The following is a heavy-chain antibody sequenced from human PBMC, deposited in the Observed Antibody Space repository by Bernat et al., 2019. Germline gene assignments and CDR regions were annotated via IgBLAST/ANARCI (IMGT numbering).Heavy chain of an antibody. CDR1: GFTFSSYG. CDR3: ARGGRRAAGTFDY. Sequence: QVQLVESGGGVVQPGRSLRLSCAASGFTFSSYGMHWVRQAPVKGLEWVAGISYDGSNKYYVDSVKGRFTISRDNTKNTLYLQMNSLRVEDTAVYYCARGGRRAAGTFDYWGQGTLVTVSS. D-gene: IGHD2-15*01. CDR2: ISYDGSNK. J-gene: IGHJ4*02. V-gene: IGHV3-30*03.